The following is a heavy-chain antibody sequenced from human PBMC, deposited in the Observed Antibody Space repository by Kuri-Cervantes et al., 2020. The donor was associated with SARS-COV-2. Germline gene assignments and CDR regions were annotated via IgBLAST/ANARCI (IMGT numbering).Heavy chain of an antibody. CDR1: GGSISSDY. D-gene: IGHD6-13*01. CDR3: ARDDSSNDAFDI. CDR2: IYHSGST. V-gene: IGHV4-4*02. J-gene: IGHJ3*02. Sequence: SETLSLTCTVSGGSISSDYWSWVRQPPGKGLEWIGEIYHSGSTSYNPSLKSRVTISVDKSKNQFSLKLSSVTAADTAVYYCARDDSSNDAFDIWGQGTMVNVSS.